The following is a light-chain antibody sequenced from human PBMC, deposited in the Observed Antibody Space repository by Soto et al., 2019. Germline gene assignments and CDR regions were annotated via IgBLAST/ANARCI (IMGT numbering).Light chain of an antibody. V-gene: IGLV2-14*01. CDR1: SSDVGGYNS. Sequence: QSALTQPASVSGSPGQSITISCTGTSSDVGGYNSVSWYQQHPGKAPKLMIYEVSNRPSGVSNRFSGAKSGNTASLTISGLQAEDEADYYCAVWDNSMTAWVFGGGTKLTVL. J-gene: IGLJ3*02. CDR2: EVS. CDR3: AVWDNSMTAWV.